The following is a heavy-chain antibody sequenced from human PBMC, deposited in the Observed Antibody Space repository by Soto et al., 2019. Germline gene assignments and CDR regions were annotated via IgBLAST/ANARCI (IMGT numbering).Heavy chain of an antibody. D-gene: IGHD4-4*01. CDR1: GFTFSSYG. CDR3: ARDTGYYYYYMDV. Sequence: GGSLRLSCAASGFTFSSYGMHWVRQAPGKGLEWVAVIWYDGSNKYYADSVKGRFTISRDNSKNKLYLQMNSLRAEDTAVCYCARDTGYYYYYMDVWGKGTTVTVSS. V-gene: IGHV3-33*01. CDR2: IWYDGSNK. J-gene: IGHJ6*03.